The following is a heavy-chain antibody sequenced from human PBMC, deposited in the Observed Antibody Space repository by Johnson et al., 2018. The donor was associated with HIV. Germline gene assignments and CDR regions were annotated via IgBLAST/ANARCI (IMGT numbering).Heavy chain of an antibody. Sequence: EVQLLESGGGLVRPGGSLRLSCAPSGFNFDDYGLSWVRQAPGKGLEWVSGINWNGDRTGYADSVKGRLPISRDNAKNSLYLQMNSLRDEDTALYYCARERYYYDSSGSYNPHAFDIWGQGTMVTVSS. CDR3: ARERYYYDSSGSYNPHAFDI. J-gene: IGHJ3*02. CDR2: INWNGDRT. V-gene: IGHV3-20*04. D-gene: IGHD3-22*01. CDR1: GFNFDDYG.